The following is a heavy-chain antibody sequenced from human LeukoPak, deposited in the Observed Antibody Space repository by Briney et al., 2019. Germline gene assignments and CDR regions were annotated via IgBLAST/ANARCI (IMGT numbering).Heavy chain of an antibody. D-gene: IGHD3-10*01. CDR1: GFTFSSYG. CDR3: AKGMPYGSGSYSPDFDY. V-gene: IGHV3-30*02. CDR2: IRYDGSNK. Sequence: GGSLRLSCAASGFTFSSYGMHWVRQAPGKGLEWVAFIRYDGSNKYYADSVKGRFTISRDNSKNTLYLQMNSLRAEDTAVYYCAKGMPYGSGSYSPDFDYWGRGTLVTVSS. J-gene: IGHJ4*02.